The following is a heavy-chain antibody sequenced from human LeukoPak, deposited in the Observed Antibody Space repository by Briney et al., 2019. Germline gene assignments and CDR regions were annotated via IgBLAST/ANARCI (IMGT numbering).Heavy chain of an antibody. CDR2: KKQDGSDK. CDR3: ARVLPVASRDY. V-gene: IGHV3-7*01. Sequence: PGGSLRLSCAASGFTFSTYWMSWVRQAPGKGLEWVANKKQDGSDKFYVDSVKGRFTISRDNAKNSMYLQMNSLRAEDTAVYYCARVLPVASRDYWGQGTLVTVSS. CDR1: GFTFSTYW. D-gene: IGHD2-2*01. J-gene: IGHJ4*02.